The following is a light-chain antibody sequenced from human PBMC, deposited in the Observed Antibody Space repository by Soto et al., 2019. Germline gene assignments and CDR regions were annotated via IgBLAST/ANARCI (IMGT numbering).Light chain of an antibody. CDR1: QSVSNNY. Sequence: EIVLTQSPGSLSLSPAARAPLSFRASQSVSNNYLAWYQQKAGQGPRLLIYDASSRVAGIADRFSGGGSGTDFILTISRLEPEDSAVYYCQQYTSSPRTFGQGTKLDIK. CDR2: DAS. CDR3: QQYTSSPRT. J-gene: IGKJ1*01. V-gene: IGKV3-20*01.